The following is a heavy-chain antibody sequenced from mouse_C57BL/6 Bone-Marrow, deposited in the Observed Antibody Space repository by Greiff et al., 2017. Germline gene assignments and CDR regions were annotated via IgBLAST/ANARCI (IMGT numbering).Heavy chain of an antibody. J-gene: IGHJ2*01. CDR3: ARRNDGPYSCDY. Sequence: VQLQQSGAELAKPGASVKLSCKASGYTFTSYWMHWVKKRPGQGLEWIGYLNPSTGYTKYNQKVKYKATLTADKSSSTAYMQLSSLTYEDSAVYYCARRNDGPYSCDYWCQDTALTVSS. V-gene: IGHV1-7*01. CDR2: LNPSTGYT. CDR1: GYTFTSYW. D-gene: IGHD2-3*01.